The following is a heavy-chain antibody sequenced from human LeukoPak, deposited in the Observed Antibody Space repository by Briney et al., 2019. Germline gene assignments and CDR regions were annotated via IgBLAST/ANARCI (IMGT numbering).Heavy chain of an antibody. CDR3: ARVKTHLTYYFDSSGYYLDY. V-gene: IGHV1-18*01. D-gene: IGHD3-22*01. Sequence: ASVKVSCKASGYTFTSYGISWVRQAPGQGLEWMGWISAYNGNTNYAQKLQGRVTMTTDTSTSTAYMELRSLRSDDTAVYYCARVKTHLTYYFDSSGYYLDYWGHGTLVTVSS. J-gene: IGHJ4*01. CDR1: GYTFTSYG. CDR2: ISAYNGNT.